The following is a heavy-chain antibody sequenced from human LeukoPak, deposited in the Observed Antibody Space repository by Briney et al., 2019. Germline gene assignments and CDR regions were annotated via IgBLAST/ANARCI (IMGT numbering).Heavy chain of an antibody. Sequence: GGSLRLSCAASGYTFSSYGMHWVRQAPGKGLEWVAFIRYDGSNKYYADSVKGRFTISRDNSKNTLYLQMNSLRAEDTAVYYCAKDRVVVAATGGFFDYWGQGTLVTVSS. D-gene: IGHD2-15*01. J-gene: IGHJ4*02. CDR2: IRYDGSNK. CDR3: AKDRVVVAATGGFFDY. V-gene: IGHV3-30*02. CDR1: GYTFSSYG.